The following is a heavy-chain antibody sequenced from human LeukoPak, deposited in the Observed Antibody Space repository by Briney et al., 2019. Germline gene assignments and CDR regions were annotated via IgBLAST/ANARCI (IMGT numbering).Heavy chain of an antibody. CDR1: GFTFSTYW. D-gene: IGHD5-18*01. J-gene: IGHJ4*02. Sequence: PGGSLRLSCAASGFTFSTYWMSWVRQAPGKGLEWVANIKEDGSEKNYADSVKGRFTNSTDNAKNSLYLQMNSLRAEDTAVYYCARGYTCGYWGQGTLVIVSS. V-gene: IGHV3-7*04. CDR3: ARGYTCGY. CDR2: IKEDGSEK.